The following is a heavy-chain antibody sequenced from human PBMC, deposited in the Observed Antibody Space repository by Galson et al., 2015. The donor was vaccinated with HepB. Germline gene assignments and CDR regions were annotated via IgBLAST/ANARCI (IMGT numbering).Heavy chain of an antibody. CDR2: INTNTGNP. Sequence: SVKVSCKASGNTFSTYGLSWVRQAPGQGLEWMGWINTNTGNPTYAQDFTGRFVFSLDSSVSTAYLQISSLKTADTAVYCCARSPYYDSGSYHNAWFDPWGQGTLVTVTS. CDR3: ARSPYYDSGSYHNAWFDP. D-gene: IGHD3-10*01. V-gene: IGHV7-4-1*02. CDR1: GNTFSTYG. J-gene: IGHJ5*02.